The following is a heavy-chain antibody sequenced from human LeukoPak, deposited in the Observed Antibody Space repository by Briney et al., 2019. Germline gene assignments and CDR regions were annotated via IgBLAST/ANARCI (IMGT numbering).Heavy chain of an antibody. V-gene: IGHV3-7*01. CDR3: GRFGYEAAVDY. D-gene: IGHD6-13*01. Sequence: GGSLRLSCAASGFTFSSYSLNWVRQAPGKGLEWVANIEPPGSETYYVDPVKGRFTISRDNAKNLLYLQMNSLRAEDTAVYYCGRFGYEAAVDYWGQGTLVTVSS. CDR1: GFTFSSYS. CDR2: IEPPGSET. J-gene: IGHJ4*02.